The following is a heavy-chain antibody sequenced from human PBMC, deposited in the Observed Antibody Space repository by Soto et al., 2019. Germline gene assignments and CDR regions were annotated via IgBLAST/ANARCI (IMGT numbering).Heavy chain of an antibody. CDR1: GYTFTSYG. Sequence: QVHLVQSGAEVKKPGASVKVSCKCSGYTFTSYGTTWVRQAPGQGLEWMGWISDHNGNTDYAQKVQGRVTVTRDTCATRAYMELRSLRSDDTAVYYCARGRYGDYWGQGALVTVSS. CDR2: ISDHNGNT. D-gene: IGHD1-1*01. CDR3: ARGRYGDY. J-gene: IGHJ4*02. V-gene: IGHV1-18*01.